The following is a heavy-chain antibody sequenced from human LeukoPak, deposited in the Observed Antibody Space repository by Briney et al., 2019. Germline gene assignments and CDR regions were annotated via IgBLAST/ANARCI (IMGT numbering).Heavy chain of an antibody. J-gene: IGHJ6*03. CDR3: AKETSGYMDV. CDR1: GFTFDNFT. Sequence: GGSLGLSCAVSGFTFDNFTIHWVRQAPGKGLEWVSLITWDGGSTFYVESVKGRFTISRDNSKDSLYLQMDSLSTEDTGLYYCAKETSGYMDVWGKGTTVTVSS. V-gene: IGHV3-43*01. CDR2: ITWDGGST.